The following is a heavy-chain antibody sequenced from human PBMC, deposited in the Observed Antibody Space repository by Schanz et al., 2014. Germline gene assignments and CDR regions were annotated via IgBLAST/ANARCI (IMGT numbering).Heavy chain of an antibody. Sequence: QLVGSGGGLIQPGGSLRLSCTASGFAFSSYSMNWVRQAPGKGLEWVSGISGSGGSTYYADSVKGRFTISRDNSKNTLYLHMNTLRSEDTAVYYCAKDSTHIDIVLVPTAIDYWGQGTLVTVSS. J-gene: IGHJ4*02. V-gene: IGHV3-23*04. CDR1: GFAFSSYS. D-gene: IGHD2-2*01. CDR2: ISGSGGST. CDR3: AKDSTHIDIVLVPTAIDY.